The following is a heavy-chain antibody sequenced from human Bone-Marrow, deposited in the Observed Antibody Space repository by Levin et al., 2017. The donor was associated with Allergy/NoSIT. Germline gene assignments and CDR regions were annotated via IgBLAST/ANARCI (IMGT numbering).Heavy chain of an antibody. CDR3: ARGRSYSNYAYYMDV. V-gene: IGHV3-53*01. Sequence: GGSLRLSCAASGFTVSSNYMSWVRQAPGKGLEWVSVIYSGGSTYYADSVKGRFTISRDNSKNTLYLQMNSLRAEDTAVYYCARGRSYSNYAYYMDVWGKGTTVTVSS. CDR2: IYSGGST. CDR1: GFTVSSNY. D-gene: IGHD4-11*01. J-gene: IGHJ6*03.